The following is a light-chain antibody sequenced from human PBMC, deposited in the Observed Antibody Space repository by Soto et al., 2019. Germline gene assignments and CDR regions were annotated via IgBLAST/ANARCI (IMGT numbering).Light chain of an antibody. CDR2: DAS. CDR3: QQYDSLPCT. V-gene: IGKV1-33*01. J-gene: IGKJ2*02. Sequence: DIRMTQSPSSLSASLGDRITITCQASQVITTSLSWFQQRPGKAPRLLIFDASYLEAGVPSRFSGSGSGTDFSFTISSLQPEDIATYYCQQYDSLPCTFGQGTKLEIK. CDR1: QVITTS.